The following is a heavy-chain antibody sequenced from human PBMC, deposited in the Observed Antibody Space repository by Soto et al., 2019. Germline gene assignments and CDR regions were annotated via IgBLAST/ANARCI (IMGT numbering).Heavy chain of an antibody. CDR3: ARGRYGDY. V-gene: IGHV1-18*01. CDR2: LSAHNGNT. J-gene: IGHJ4*02. Sequence: QVHLVQSGAEVKKPGASVKVSCKGSGYGFTTYGITWVRQAPGQGLEWMAWLSAHNGNTNYAQKLQGRVTVPRDPSTSTASMELRSLRSDDTAVYYCARGRYGDYWGQGALVTVSS. CDR1: GYGFTTYG. D-gene: IGHD1-1*01.